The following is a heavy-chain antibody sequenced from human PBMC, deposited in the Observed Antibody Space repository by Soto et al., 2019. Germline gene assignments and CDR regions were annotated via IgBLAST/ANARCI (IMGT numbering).Heavy chain of an antibody. CDR1: GFTFSSNA. Sequence: GGSLRLSSAASGFTFSSNAMSWVRQAPGKGLEWVSAISGSGGSTYYADSVKGRFTISRDNSKNTLYLQMNSLRAEDTAVYYCAIYQGIVGQTDWGQGTLVTVSS. CDR2: ISGSGGST. D-gene: IGHD2-15*01. V-gene: IGHV3-23*01. J-gene: IGHJ4*02. CDR3: AIYQGIVGQTD.